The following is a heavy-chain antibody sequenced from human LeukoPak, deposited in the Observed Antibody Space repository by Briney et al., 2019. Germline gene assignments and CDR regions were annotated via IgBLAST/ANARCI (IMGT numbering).Heavy chain of an antibody. V-gene: IGHV4-38-2*01. CDR1: GYSISSGYY. J-gene: IGHJ4*02. CDR2: IYHSGST. Sequence: SETLSLTCAVSGYSISSGYYWGWIRQPPGKGLEWFGSIYHSGSTYYNPSLKSRVTISVDTSKNQFSLKLSSVTAADTAVYYCARLAVAGPEVGYWGQGTLVTVSS. D-gene: IGHD6-19*01. CDR3: ARLAVAGPEVGY.